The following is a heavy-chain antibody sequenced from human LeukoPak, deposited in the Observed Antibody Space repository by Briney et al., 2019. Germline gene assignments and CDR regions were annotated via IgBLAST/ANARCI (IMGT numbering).Heavy chain of an antibody. Sequence: SETLSLTFTVSGGSLNGYYWGWIRQPPGKGLGCIGYIHSSEGTAHNASLKSRLTISLDTSKNQFSLTLSSVTAADTAVYYCARHVYGEGMVVWGKGTTVTVSS. CDR3: ARHVYGEGMVV. J-gene: IGHJ6*04. CDR1: GGSLNGYY. D-gene: IGHD4-17*01. V-gene: IGHV4-59*08. CDR2: IHSSEGT.